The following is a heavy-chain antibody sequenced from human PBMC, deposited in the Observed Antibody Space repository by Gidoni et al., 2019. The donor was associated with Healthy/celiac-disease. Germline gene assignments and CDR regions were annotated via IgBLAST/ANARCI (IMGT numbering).Heavy chain of an antibody. Sequence: QVQLQESVPGLVKPSETLSLPCTVSGGSISSYYWSWIRQPAGKGLEWIGRIYTSGSTNYNPSRKSRVTMSVDTSKNQFSLKLSSVTAADTAVYYCARVSQSYDILTGYSNWFDPWGQGTLVTVST. D-gene: IGHD3-9*01. J-gene: IGHJ5*02. CDR2: IYTSGST. V-gene: IGHV4-4*07. CDR1: GGSISSYY. CDR3: ARVSQSYDILTGYSNWFDP.